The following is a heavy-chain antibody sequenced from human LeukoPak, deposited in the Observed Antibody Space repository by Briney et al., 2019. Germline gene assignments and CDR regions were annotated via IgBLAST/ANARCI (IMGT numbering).Heavy chain of an antibody. Sequence: GGSLRLSCAASGFTFCSYSMNWVRQAPGKGLEWVSSISSSSSYIYYADSVKGRFTISRDNAKNSLYLQMNSLRAEDTAVYYCARDPVDIVATLDYWGQGTLVTVSS. CDR3: ARDPVDIVATLDY. V-gene: IGHV3-21*01. CDR1: GFTFCSYS. D-gene: IGHD5-12*01. CDR2: ISSSSSYI. J-gene: IGHJ4*02.